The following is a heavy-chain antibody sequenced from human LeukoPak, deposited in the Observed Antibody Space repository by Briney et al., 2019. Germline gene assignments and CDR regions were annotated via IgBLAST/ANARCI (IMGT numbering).Heavy chain of an antibody. V-gene: IGHV3-33*06. CDR3: AKEAGSGWRYFDN. D-gene: IGHD6-19*01. CDR2: IWFDGTEGPDK. CDR1: GSTSRPFP. Sequence: GGSLRLPCEASGSTSRPFPRAGVRQAPGKGREWLAAIWFDGTEGPDKNYADSVRGRFLISRDDSKNTLFLQMNNLRAEDTAVYYCAKEAGSGWRYFDNWGQGALVTVSS. J-gene: IGHJ4*02.